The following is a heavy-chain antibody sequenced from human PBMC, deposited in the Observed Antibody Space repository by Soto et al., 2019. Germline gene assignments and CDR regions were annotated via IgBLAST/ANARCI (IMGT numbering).Heavy chain of an antibody. V-gene: IGHV3-33*01. D-gene: IGHD1-26*01. CDR1: GFTFSSYG. Sequence: PGGSLRLSCAASGFTFSSYGMHWVRQAPGKGLEWVAVIWYDGSNKYYADSVKGRFTISRDNSKNTLYLQMNSLRAEDTAVYYCARDKGVGATAYYYYGMDVWGQGTTVTVSS. CDR3: ARDKGVGATAYYYYGMDV. CDR2: IWYDGSNK. J-gene: IGHJ6*02.